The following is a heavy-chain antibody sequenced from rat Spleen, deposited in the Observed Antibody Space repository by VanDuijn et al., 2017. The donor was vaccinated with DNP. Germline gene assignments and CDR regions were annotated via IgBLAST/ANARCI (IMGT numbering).Heavy chain of an antibody. J-gene: IGHJ2*01. V-gene: IGHV3-1*01. Sequence: EVQLQESGPGLVKPSQSLSLTCSVTGYSITSNYWGWVRQFPGNKMEYIGHISFSGTTNYNPSLKSRISITRDTSKNQFFLQLNSITTEDTATYYCARWTIYFDYWGQGVVVTVS. CDR1: GYSITSNY. CDR3: ARWTIYFDY. CDR2: ISFSGTT.